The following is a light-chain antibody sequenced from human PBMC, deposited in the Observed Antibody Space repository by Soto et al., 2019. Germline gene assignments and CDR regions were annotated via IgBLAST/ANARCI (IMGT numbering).Light chain of an antibody. J-gene: IGKJ1*01. CDR1: QSVSSD. Sequence: EIVMTQYPATLSVSPGERATLSCWASQSVSSDLDWYHKKHGKAPRLLIYGASTRATGIPARLSGSGYGTELTITINSMKYEDFAVYYCQQYNNSPRTFGHGTKVDIK. CDR2: GAS. V-gene: IGKV3-15*01. CDR3: QQYNNSPRT.